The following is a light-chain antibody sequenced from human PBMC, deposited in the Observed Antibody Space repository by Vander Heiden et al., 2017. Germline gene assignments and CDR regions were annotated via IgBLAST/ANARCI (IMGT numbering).Light chain of an antibody. CDR2: EVT. V-gene: IGLV2-14*01. CDR1: PSDIGGFDF. CDR3: TSYTTNTTPL. J-gene: IGLJ2*01. Sequence: QSALTPPASVSGSPGQSVTISCPGTPSDIGGFDFFSWYQQQPGKAPKLLMFEVTNRPSGVSSRFSGSKSGSTASPIISGLQADDDAYYYCTSYTTNTTPLFGGGTKLTVL.